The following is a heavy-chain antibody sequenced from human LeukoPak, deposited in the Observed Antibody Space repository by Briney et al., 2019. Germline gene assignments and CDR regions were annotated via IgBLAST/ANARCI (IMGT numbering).Heavy chain of an antibody. CDR1: GGSISSSNW. CDR3: ARSDYYGSGSAFDY. D-gene: IGHD3-10*01. Sequence: PSETLSLTCAATGGSISSSNWWSWVRQPPGKGLEWIGEIYHSGSTNYNPSLKSRVTISVDKSKNQFSLKLSSVTAADTAVYYCARSDYYGSGSAFDYWGQGTLVTVSS. CDR2: IYHSGST. V-gene: IGHV4-4*02. J-gene: IGHJ4*02.